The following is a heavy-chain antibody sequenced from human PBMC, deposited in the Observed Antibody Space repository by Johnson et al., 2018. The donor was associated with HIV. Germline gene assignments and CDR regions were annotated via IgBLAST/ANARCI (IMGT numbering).Heavy chain of an antibody. J-gene: IGHJ3*02. D-gene: IGHD1-20*01. V-gene: IGHV3-23*04. CDR1: GITFSSYA. CDR2: LSGSGGSK. CDR3: AKDMRYNWGSPFDI. Sequence: MLLVESGGGLVQPGGSLRLSCVASGITFSSYAMSWVRQAPGKGLEWVSALSGSGGSKYYAGSVRGRFTISRDNSKNTVYLQMIRLQTEDTALYYCAKDMRYNWGSPFDIWGHGTMVTVSS.